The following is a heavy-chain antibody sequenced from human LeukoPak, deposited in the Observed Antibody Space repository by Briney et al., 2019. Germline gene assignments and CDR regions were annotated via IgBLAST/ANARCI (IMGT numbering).Heavy chain of an antibody. V-gene: IGHV3-74*01. CDR3: AKAADYDTDAFDI. CDR2: INSDGSST. CDR1: GFTFNTCW. Sequence: GGSLRLSCAASGFTFNTCWMHWVRQAPGKGLVWVSRINSDGSSTNYADSVKGRFTISRDNAKNTLSLQMNSLRAEDTAVYYCAKAADYDTDAFDIWGQGTMVTVSS. J-gene: IGHJ3*02. D-gene: IGHD4/OR15-4a*01.